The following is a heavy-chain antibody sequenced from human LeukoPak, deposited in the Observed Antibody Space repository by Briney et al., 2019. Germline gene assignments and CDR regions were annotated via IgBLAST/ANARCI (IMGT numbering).Heavy chain of an antibody. Sequence: PGGSLRLSCAASGFTVSSNYMSWVRQAPGKGLEWVSVIYSGGSTYYADSVKGRFTISRDNSKNSLYLQMNSRRAEDTAVYYCARGGGYDSLDYWGQGTLVTVSS. V-gene: IGHV3-66*01. CDR3: ARGGGYDSLDY. CDR2: IYSGGST. D-gene: IGHD5-12*01. CDR1: GFTVSSNY. J-gene: IGHJ4*02.